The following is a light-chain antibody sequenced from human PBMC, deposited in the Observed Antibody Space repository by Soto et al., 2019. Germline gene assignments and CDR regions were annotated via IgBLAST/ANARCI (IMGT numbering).Light chain of an antibody. V-gene: IGKV3-20*01. J-gene: IGKJ1*01. CDR1: QSVSSSY. CDR2: GAS. CDR3: QQYGSSPWT. Sequence: EIVLTQSPGTLSLSPGERATLSCRASQSVSSSYSAWYQQKPGQAPRLLIYGASSRATGIPDRFSGSGSGTDFTLTISRLEPEDFAVYYCQQYGSSPWTFGQGTKGEIK.